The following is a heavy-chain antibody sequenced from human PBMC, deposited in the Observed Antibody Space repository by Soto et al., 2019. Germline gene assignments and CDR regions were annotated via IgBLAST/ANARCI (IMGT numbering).Heavy chain of an antibody. CDR3: ARDPYYDFWSGSNWFDP. V-gene: IGHV6-1*01. CDR1: GDSVSSNSAA. CDR2: TYYRSKWYN. D-gene: IGHD3-3*01. J-gene: IGHJ5*02. Sequence: SQTLSLTCAISGDSVSSNSAAWNWIRQSPSRGLEWLGRTYYRSKWYNDYAVSVKSRITINPDTSKNQFSLQLNSVTPEDTAVYFCARDPYYDFWSGSNWFDPWGQGTLVTVSS.